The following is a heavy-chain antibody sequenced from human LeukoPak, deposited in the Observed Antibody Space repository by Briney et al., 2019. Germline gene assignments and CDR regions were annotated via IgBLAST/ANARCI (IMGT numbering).Heavy chain of an antibody. Sequence: GGSLRLSCAASGFTVSSNYMSWVRQAPGKGLEWVSVIYSGGSTYYADSVKGRFTISRDNSKNTLYLQMNSLRAEDTAVYYCARGLITMIVPTVFDYWGQGTLVTVSS. CDR3: ARGLITMIVPTVFDY. D-gene: IGHD3-22*01. CDR2: IYSGGST. CDR1: GFTVSSNY. V-gene: IGHV3-66*01. J-gene: IGHJ4*02.